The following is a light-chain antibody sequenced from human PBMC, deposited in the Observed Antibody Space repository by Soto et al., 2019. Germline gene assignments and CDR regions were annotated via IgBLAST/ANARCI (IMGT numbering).Light chain of an antibody. CDR2: DAS. CDR1: QSVLYTSNNENS. V-gene: IGKV4-1*01. J-gene: IGKJ4*01. Sequence: IVMTQAPDSLAVSLGERATINCKSSQSVLYTSNNENSLAWYQQKPGQAPRLLIYDASSRATGIPDRFSGGGSGTDFTLTISRLEPEDFAVYYCQQFSSYPLTFGGGTKVDIK. CDR3: QQFSSYPLT.